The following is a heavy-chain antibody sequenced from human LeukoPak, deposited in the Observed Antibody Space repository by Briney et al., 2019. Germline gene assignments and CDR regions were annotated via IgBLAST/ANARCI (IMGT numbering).Heavy chain of an antibody. CDR2: INPSGGST. Sequence: ASVKVSCKASGYTFTSYYMHWVRQAPGQGLEWMGIINPSGGSTSYAQKFQGRVTMTRDMSTSTVYMELSSLRSEDTAVYYCARGSSGSYYYHPFDYWGQGTLVTVSS. J-gene: IGHJ4*02. V-gene: IGHV1-46*01. CDR3: ARGSSGSYYYHPFDY. CDR1: GYTFTSYY. D-gene: IGHD1-26*01.